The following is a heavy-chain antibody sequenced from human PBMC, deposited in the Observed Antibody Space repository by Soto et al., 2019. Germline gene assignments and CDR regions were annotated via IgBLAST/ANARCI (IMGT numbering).Heavy chain of an antibody. J-gene: IGHJ3*02. Sequence: ASVKVSCKASGYTFTGYYMHWVRQAPGQGLEWMGWINPNSGGTNYAQKFQGWVTMTRDTSISTAYMELSRLRSDDTAVYYCARGQGGLELEAFDSGGQGTRVTVSS. CDR1: GYTFTGYY. CDR2: INPNSGGT. CDR3: ARGQGGLELEAFDS. D-gene: IGHD1-7*01. V-gene: IGHV1-2*04.